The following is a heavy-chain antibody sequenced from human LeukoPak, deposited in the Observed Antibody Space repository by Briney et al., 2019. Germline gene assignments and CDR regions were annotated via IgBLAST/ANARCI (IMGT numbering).Heavy chain of an antibody. CDR3: AREGGHRGFDY. Sequence: GGSLRLSCAASGFIFGSYAMSWVRQGPEKGLEWVANIKQDGSEKYYVDSVKGRFTISRDNAKNSLYLQMNSLRAEDTAVYYCAREGGHRGFDYWGQGTLVTVSS. CDR1: GFIFGSYA. D-gene: IGHD3-16*01. V-gene: IGHV3-7*01. CDR2: IKQDGSEK. J-gene: IGHJ4*02.